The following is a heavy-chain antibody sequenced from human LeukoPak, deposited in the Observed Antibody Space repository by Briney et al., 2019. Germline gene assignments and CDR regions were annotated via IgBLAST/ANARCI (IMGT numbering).Heavy chain of an antibody. CDR3: ARVIGEIDY. CDR1: GASMRRYY. CDR2: IYYDGST. Sequence: SETLSLTCSVSGASMRRYYWSWIRQPPGKGLEWIGYIYYDGSTTYNPSLKSRVTISVDTSKNQFSLKLTSVTAADTAVYYCARVIGEIDYWGQGTLVTVSS. V-gene: IGHV4-59*01. J-gene: IGHJ4*02.